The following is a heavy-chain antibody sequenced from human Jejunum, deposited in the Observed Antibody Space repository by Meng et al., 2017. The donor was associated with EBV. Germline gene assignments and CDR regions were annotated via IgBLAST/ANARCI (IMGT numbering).Heavy chain of an antibody. CDR2: TNEDGRIT. Sequence: VRRVGDGEALVPPGWSLVLSCGASGFTFISYWMHWVRQAPGQGLVWVSRTNEDGRITNYADSVKGRFTISRDNTKNTLYLQMNSLRAEDTAVYFCSRDLAGSDDDWGQGTLVTVSS. CDR3: SRDLAGSDDD. CDR1: GFTFISYW. J-gene: IGHJ4*02. D-gene: IGHD6-25*01. V-gene: IGHV3-74*01.